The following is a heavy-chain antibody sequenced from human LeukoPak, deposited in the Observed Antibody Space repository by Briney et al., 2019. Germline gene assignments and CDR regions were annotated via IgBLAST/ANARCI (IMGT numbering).Heavy chain of an antibody. V-gene: IGHV3-21*05. Sequence: KPGGSLRLSCAASGFTFSSYSMNWVRQAPGKGLEWVSYISSSGSYRYYADSVKGRFTISRDNAKNSLYLQMNSLRAEDTAVYYCARGMTDYYYGSGNEVDYWGQGTLVTVSS. D-gene: IGHD3-10*01. CDR3: ARGMTDYYYGSGNEVDY. CDR2: ISSSGSYR. CDR1: GFTFSSYS. J-gene: IGHJ4*02.